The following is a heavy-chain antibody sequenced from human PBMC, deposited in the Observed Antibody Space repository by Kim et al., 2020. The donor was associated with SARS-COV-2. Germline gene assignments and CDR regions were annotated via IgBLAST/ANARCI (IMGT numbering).Heavy chain of an antibody. Sequence: GGSLRLSCAASGFTFSSYGMHWVRQAPGKGLEWVAVISYDGSNKYYADSVKGRFTISRDNSKNTLYLQMNSLRAEDTAVYYCANSWNPISSGDAFDIWGQGTMVTEAAATDAFDIWGQGTMVTVSS. D-gene: IGHD6-25*01. J-gene: IGHJ3*02. CDR3: ANSWNPISSGDAFDIWGQGTMVTEAAATDAFDI. V-gene: IGHV3-30*18. CDR2: ISYDGSNK. CDR1: GFTFSSYG.